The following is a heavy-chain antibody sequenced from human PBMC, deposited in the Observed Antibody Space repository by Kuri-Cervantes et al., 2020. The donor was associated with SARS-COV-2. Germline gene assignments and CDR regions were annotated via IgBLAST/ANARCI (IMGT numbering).Heavy chain of an antibody. CDR2: ISYDGSNK. J-gene: IGHJ4*02. Sequence: GESLKISCAASGFTFSSYAMHWVRQAPGKGLEWVAVISYDGSNKYYVDSVKGRFTISRDNSKSTLYLQMNSLRAEDTAVYYCARVVRGVIIEGDYWGQGTLVTVSS. CDR1: GFTFSSYA. D-gene: IGHD3-10*01. CDR3: ARVVRGVIIEGDY. V-gene: IGHV3-30-3*01.